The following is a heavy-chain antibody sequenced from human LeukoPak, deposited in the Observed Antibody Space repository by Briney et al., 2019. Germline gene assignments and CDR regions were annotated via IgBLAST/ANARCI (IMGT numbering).Heavy chain of an antibody. CDR3: ARDRPADYGSGSYSYYYYYMDV. CDR1: GGSFSGYY. D-gene: IGHD3-10*01. CDR2: INHSGST. V-gene: IGHV4-34*01. J-gene: IGHJ6*03. Sequence: SETLSLTCAVYGGSFSGYYWSWIRQPPGKGLEWIGEINHSGSTNYNPSLKSRVTISVDTSKNQFSLKLSSVTAADTAVYYCARDRPADYGSGSYSYYYYYMDVWGKGTTVTISS.